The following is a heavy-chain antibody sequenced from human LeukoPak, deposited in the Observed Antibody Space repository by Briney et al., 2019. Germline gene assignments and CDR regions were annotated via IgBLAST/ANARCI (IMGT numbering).Heavy chain of an antibody. CDR3: ARDISDYGDYGGELDY. D-gene: IGHD4-17*01. J-gene: IGHJ4*02. Sequence: SETLSLTCTVSGGSISSYYWSWIRQPPGKGLEWIGYIYYSGSTNYNPSLKSRVTISVDTSKNQFSLKLSSVTAADTAVYYCARDISDYGDYGGELDYWGQGTLVTVSS. CDR2: IYYSGST. V-gene: IGHV4-59*01. CDR1: GGSISSYY.